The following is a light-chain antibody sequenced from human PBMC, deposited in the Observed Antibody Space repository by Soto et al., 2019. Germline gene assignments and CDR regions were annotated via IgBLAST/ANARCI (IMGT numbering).Light chain of an antibody. CDR1: QSVSSSY. J-gene: IGKJ3*01. CDR3: QQYGRSPFT. V-gene: IGKV3-20*01. CDR2: GAS. Sequence: ELVLTQSAGTLSLSPGERATLSCRSSQSVSSSYLAWYQQKPGQAPRLLIYGASSRATGIPGRFSGSGSGTDFTLTINRLEPEDFAVYYCQQYGRSPFTFGPGTKVDIK.